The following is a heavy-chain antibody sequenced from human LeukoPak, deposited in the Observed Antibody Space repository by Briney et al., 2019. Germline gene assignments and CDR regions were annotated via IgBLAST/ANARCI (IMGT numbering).Heavy chain of an antibody. J-gene: IGHJ4*02. V-gene: IGHV4-59*01. CDR1: GDSISSYY. CDR3: ARNYYDSSGYYPDYFDY. CDR2: IYYSGST. Sequence: SETLSLTCTVSGDSISSYYWSWIRQPPGKGLEWIGYIYYSGSTNYNPSLKSRVPISVDTSKNQFSLKLSSVTAADTAVYYCARNYYDSSGYYPDYFDYWGQGTLVTVSS. D-gene: IGHD3-22*01.